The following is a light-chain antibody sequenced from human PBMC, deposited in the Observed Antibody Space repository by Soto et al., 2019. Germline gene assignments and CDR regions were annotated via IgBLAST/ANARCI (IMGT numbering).Light chain of an antibody. CDR2: AAS. Sequence: DIQMTQSPSSLSASVEDRVIITCRASQSISNHLNWYQQKPGKAPKLLIFAASSLQSGVPSRFSGSRSGPDFTLTISSLQPEDFATYYCQQSYSSIPKFGPGTKVDIK. J-gene: IGKJ1*01. CDR1: QSISNH. V-gene: IGKV1-39*01. CDR3: QQSYSSIPK.